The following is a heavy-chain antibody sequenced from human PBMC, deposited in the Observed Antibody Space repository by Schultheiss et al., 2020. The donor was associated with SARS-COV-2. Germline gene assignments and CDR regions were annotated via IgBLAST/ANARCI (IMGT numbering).Heavy chain of an antibody. J-gene: IGHJ4*02. Sequence: GGSLRLSCAASGFTFSSYSMNWVRQAPGKGLEWVSSISSSSSYICYADSVKGRFTISRDNAKNSLYLQMNSLRAEDTAVYYCASISGRGTGYWGQGTLVTVSS. CDR3: ASISGRGTGY. D-gene: IGHD1-26*01. CDR2: ISSSSSYI. V-gene: IGHV3-21*01. CDR1: GFTFSSYS.